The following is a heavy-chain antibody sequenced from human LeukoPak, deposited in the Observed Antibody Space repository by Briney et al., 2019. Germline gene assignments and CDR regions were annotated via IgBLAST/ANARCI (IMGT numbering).Heavy chain of an antibody. CDR3: ASMVAASYFDY. CDR2: IYNSGST. V-gene: IGHV3-53*01. Sequence: PGGSLRLSCAASGFTFSSNYMSWVRQAPGKGLEWVSVIYNSGSTYYADSVKGRFTISRDNSKNTLYLQMNGLRAEDTAVYYCASMVAASYFDYWGQGTLVTVSS. J-gene: IGHJ4*02. CDR1: GFTFSSNY. D-gene: IGHD2-15*01.